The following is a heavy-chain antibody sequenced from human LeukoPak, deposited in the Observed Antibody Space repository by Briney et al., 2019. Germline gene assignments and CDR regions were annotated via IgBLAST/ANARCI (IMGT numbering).Heavy chain of an antibody. J-gene: IGHJ4*02. CDR2: INSDGSST. D-gene: IGHD3-22*01. CDR1: GFTFSSYW. V-gene: IGHV3-74*01. CDR3: ARVKYYYDTSGYYLDY. Sequence: GGPLRLSCAASGFTFSSYWMPWVRHAPGKGLVWVSRINSDGSSTNYADSVKGRFTISRDDAKNTLYLQMNSLRAEDTAVYYCARVKYYYDTSGYYLDYWGQGTLVTVSS.